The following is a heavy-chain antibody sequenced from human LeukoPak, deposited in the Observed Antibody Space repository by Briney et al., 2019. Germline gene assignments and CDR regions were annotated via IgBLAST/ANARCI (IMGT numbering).Heavy chain of an antibody. CDR2: ISSNGGST. V-gene: IGHV3-64D*06. J-gene: IGHJ4*02. Sequence: GGSLRLSCSASGFTFSSYAMHWGRQAPGKGLEYVSAISSNGGSTYYADSVKGRFTISRDNSKNTLYLQMSSLRAEDTAVYYCVKPRYCSSTSCSGNFDYWGQGTLVTVSS. CDR1: GFTFSSYA. D-gene: IGHD2-2*01. CDR3: VKPRYCSSTSCSGNFDY.